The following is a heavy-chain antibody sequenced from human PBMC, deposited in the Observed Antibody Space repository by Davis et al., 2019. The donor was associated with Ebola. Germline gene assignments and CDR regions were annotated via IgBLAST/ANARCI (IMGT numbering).Heavy chain of an antibody. D-gene: IGHD3-16*01. J-gene: IGHJ6*02. Sequence: HTGGSLRLSCAASGFTFSSYAMSWVRQAPGKGLVWVSRINSDGSSINYADSVKGRFTISRDNAKNTLYLQMNSLRAEDTAVYYCARAGEKRNGMDVWGQGTTVTVSS. V-gene: IGHV3-74*01. CDR2: INSDGSSI. CDR1: GFTFSSYA. CDR3: ARAGEKRNGMDV.